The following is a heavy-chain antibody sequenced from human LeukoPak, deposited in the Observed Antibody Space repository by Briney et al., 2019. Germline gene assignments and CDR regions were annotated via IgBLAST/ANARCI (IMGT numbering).Heavy chain of an antibody. J-gene: IGHJ4*02. D-gene: IGHD2-2*01. CDR3: ASRRELGYCSSTSCPSGVFDY. Sequence: PSETLSLTCTVSGGSISSSSYYWGWIRQPPGKGLEWIGSIYYSGSTYYNPSLKSRVTISVDTSKNQFSLKLSSVTAADTAVYYCASRRELGYCSSTSCPSGVFDYWGQGTLVTASS. V-gene: IGHV4-39*07. CDR1: GGSISSSSYY. CDR2: IYYSGST.